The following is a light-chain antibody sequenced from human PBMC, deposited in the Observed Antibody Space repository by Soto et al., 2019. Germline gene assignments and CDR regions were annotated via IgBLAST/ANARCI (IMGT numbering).Light chain of an antibody. CDR2: AAS. CDR3: QKCKVVPFT. V-gene: IGKV1-27*01. Sequence: SGSLGDRVTITCRASQGTDNHLAWYQQKPGKAPKLLIYAASTLHSGVPSRFTGSGSGTDFTLTISSLQPEDAATYYCQKCKVVPFTFVGGTKVEI. J-gene: IGKJ4*01. CDR1: QGTDNH.